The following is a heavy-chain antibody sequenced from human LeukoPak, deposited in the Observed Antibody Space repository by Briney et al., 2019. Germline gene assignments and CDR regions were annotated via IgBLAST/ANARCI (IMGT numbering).Heavy chain of an antibody. CDR2: IIGYNDNT. CDR1: GYTFTNYG. Sequence: ASVKVSCRASGYTFTNYGISWVRQAPGQGLEGMGWIIGYNDNTKYAQKRQGRVILTTDTSTSTVYMELRSLRSDDTAVYYCARDLHYGSGAFVHDAFDIWGQGTMVTISS. D-gene: IGHD4-17*01. V-gene: IGHV1-18*01. CDR3: ARDLHYGSGAFVHDAFDI. J-gene: IGHJ3*02.